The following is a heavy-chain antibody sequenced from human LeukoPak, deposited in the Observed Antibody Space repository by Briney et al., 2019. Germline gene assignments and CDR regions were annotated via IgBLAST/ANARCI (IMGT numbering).Heavy chain of an antibody. J-gene: IGHJ4*02. D-gene: IGHD1-26*01. CDR2: IKSKTDGGTT. CDR1: GFIFSTAW. Sequence: GGSLRLSCAASGFIFSTAWMSWVRQAPGKGLEWVGRIKSKTDGGTTDYAAFVKGRFTISRDDSKNTLYLQVNSLKTEDTAVYYCAADLPSGSTLIDYWGQGTLVTVSS. CDR3: AADLPSGSTLIDY. V-gene: IGHV3-15*01.